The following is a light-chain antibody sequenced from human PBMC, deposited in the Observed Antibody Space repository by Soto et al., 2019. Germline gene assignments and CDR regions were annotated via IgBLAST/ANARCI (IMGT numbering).Light chain of an antibody. J-gene: IGKJ5*01. Sequence: EIVLTQSPGTLSLSPGERATLSCRASQSVSSSYLAWYQQKPGQAPRLLIYGATSRATGIPDRFSGSGSGTELTLTINSLQSEDSAVYYCQQHNQWPITFGQGTRLEI. CDR3: QQHNQWPIT. CDR2: GAT. V-gene: IGKV3D-20*02. CDR1: QSVSSSY.